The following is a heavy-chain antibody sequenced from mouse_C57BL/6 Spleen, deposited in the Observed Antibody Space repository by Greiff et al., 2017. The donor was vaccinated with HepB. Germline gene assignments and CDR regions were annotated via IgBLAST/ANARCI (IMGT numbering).Heavy chain of an antibody. D-gene: IGHD1-1*01. J-gene: IGHJ4*01. CDR1: GFSLTSYG. Sequence: VQLQESGPGLVAPSQSLSITCTVSGFSLTSYGVHWVRQPPGKGLEWLVMICSDGSTTYNSALKSRLSISKDNSKNQVFLKMNSLQTDDTAMYYCAIHYYGSSYGAMDYWGQGTSVTVSS. CDR2: ICSDGST. V-gene: IGHV2-6-1*01. CDR3: AIHYYGSSYGAMDY.